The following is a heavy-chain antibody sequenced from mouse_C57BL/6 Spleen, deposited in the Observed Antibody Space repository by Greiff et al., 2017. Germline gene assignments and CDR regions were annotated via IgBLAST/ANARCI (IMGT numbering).Heavy chain of an antibody. CDR3: ARPPITTVVDYYAMDY. V-gene: IGHV5-17*01. CDR1: GFTFSDYG. J-gene: IGHJ4*01. D-gene: IGHD1-1*01. CDR2: ISSGSSTI. Sequence: EVMLVESGGGLVKPGGSLKLSCAASGFTFSDYGMHWVRQAPEKGLEWVAYISSGSSTIYYADTVKGRFTISRDNAKNTLFLQMTSLRSEDTAMYYCARPPITTVVDYYAMDYWGQGTSVTVSS.